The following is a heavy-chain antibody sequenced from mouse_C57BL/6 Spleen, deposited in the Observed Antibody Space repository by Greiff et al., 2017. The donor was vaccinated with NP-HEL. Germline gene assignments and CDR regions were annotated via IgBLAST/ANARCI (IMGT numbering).Heavy chain of an antibody. D-gene: IGHD1-1*01. Sequence: EVQLQQSGAELVRPGASVKLSCTASGFNIKDDYMHWVKQRPEQGLEWIGWIDPENGDTEYASKFQGKATITADTSSNTAYLQLSSLTSEDTAVYYCTIITTVVADFDYWGQGTTLTVSS. CDR3: TIITTVVADFDY. V-gene: IGHV14-4*01. CDR1: GFNIKDDY. CDR2: IDPENGDT. J-gene: IGHJ2*01.